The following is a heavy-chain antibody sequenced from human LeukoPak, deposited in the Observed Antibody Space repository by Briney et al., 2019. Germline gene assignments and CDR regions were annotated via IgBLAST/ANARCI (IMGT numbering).Heavy chain of an antibody. CDR2: IHYTGAT. D-gene: IGHD3-9*01. CDR1: GGSITGYY. CDR3: ARGNILSGYCFDF. V-gene: IGHV4-34*01. J-gene: IGHJ4*02. Sequence: SETLSLTCAVYGGSITGYYWSWIRQPPGKGLKWVGEIHYTGATSYNPSLKSRATISIDTSKNQVSLKLSSVTAADTAVYYCARGNILSGYCFDFWGQGALVTVSS.